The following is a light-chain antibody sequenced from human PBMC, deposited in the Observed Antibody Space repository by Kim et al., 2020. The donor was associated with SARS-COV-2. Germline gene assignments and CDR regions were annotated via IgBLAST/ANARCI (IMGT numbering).Light chain of an antibody. CDR2: GKN. V-gene: IGLV3-19*01. CDR1: SLRSYY. CDR3: NSRDSNDNVV. J-gene: IGLJ2*01. Sequence: VAMGQTGRITCQGDSLRSYYATWYQQKPGQAPILVIYGKNNRPSGIPDRFSGSSSGNTASLTNTGTQAGDEADYYCNSRDSNDNVVFGGGTKLTVL.